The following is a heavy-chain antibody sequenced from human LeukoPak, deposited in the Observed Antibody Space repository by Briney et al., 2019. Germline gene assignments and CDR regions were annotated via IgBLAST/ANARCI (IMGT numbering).Heavy chain of an antibody. CDR1: GYTFTGYY. D-gene: IGHD1-14*01. J-gene: IGHJ5*02. Sequence: GASVKVSCKASGYTFTGYYMHWVRQAPGQGLEWMGWINPNSGGTNYAQKFQGRVTMTRDTSISTAYMELSRLRSDDTAVYYCASPVPNPSAQGWFDPWGQGTLVTVSS. CDR3: ASPVPNPSAQGWFDP. V-gene: IGHV1-2*02. CDR2: INPNSGGT.